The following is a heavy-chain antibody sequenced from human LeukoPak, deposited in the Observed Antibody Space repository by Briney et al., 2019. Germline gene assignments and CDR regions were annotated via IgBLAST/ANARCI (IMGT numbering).Heavy chain of an antibody. Sequence: GGSLRLSCAASGFTFSGYGMHWVRQAPGKGLEWVSFIRYDGSDKYYADSVKGRFTISRDNAENSLFPQMNSLRADDTGVYYCARAREAPANVFPDHWGQGVVVTVSS. CDR3: ARAREAPANVFPDH. D-gene: IGHD2-15*01. CDR2: IRYDGSDK. V-gene: IGHV3-30*02. J-gene: IGHJ4*02. CDR1: GFTFSGYG.